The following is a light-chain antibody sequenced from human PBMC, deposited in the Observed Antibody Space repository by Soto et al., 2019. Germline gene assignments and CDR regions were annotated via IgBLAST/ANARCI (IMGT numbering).Light chain of an antibody. V-gene: IGLV2-14*01. Sequence: QSVLTQPASVSGSPGQSITISCTGTSSDVGGYNYVSWYQQQPGKAPKLMIYDVSNRPSGVSNRFSGSKSGNTASLTISGLQAEDEANYYCSSYTSSSTLEVFGGGTKLTVL. CDR1: SSDVGGYNY. CDR2: DVS. CDR3: SSYTSSSTLEV. J-gene: IGLJ2*01.